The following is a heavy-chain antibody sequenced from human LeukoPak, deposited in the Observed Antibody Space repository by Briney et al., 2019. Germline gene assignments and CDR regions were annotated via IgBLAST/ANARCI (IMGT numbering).Heavy chain of an antibody. D-gene: IGHD2-2*01. CDR3: ARKSAVRSTSEFDF. J-gene: IGHJ4*02. V-gene: IGHV1-2*02. CDR2: INPNSGGT. CDR1: GYTFTGYY. Sequence: ASVKVSCKASGYTFTGYYINWVRQAPGQGLEWMGWINPNSGGTNYPQKFQGRVTMTSDTSISTAYMELTSLRSDDSAVYYCARKSAVRSTSEFDFWGQGALVTVSS.